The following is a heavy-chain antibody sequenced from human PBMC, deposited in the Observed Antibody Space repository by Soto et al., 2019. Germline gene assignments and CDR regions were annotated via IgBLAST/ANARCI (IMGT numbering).Heavy chain of an antibody. CDR3: ARVIWSGHLTSDL. J-gene: IGHJ1*01. CDR2: ISSSSSTI. CDR1: GFSFSSNS. V-gene: IGHV3-48*02. Sequence: EVQVVESGGGLVKPGGSLRLSCAASGFSFSSNSMNWVRQAPGKGLEWISYISSSSSTIYEDSGKGRFTISRDNAKNALDLQMNGLRYEDTAVYYCARVIWSGHLTSDLWSECTLVTVSS. D-gene: IGHD3-3*01.